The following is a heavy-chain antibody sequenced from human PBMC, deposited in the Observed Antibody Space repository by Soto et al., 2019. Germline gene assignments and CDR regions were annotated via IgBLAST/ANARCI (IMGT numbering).Heavy chain of an antibody. J-gene: IGHJ6*03. V-gene: IGHV3-64*01. CDR3: ARPHDYGDYEYYMDV. Sequence: PGGSLRLSCAASGFTFSSYAMHWVRQAPGKGLEYVSAISSNGGSTYYANSVKGRFTISRDNSKNTLYLQMGSLRAEDMAVYYCARPHDYGDYEYYMDVWGKGTTVTVSS. D-gene: IGHD4-17*01. CDR2: ISSNGGST. CDR1: GFTFSSYA.